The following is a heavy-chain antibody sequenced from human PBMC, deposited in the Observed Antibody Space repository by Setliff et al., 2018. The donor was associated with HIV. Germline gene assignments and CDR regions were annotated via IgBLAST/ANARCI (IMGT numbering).Heavy chain of an antibody. D-gene: IGHD5-12*01. V-gene: IGHV3-30*04. J-gene: IGHJ2*01. CDR2: MSYDGSDQ. CDR1: GFTFSTYA. CDR3: ARSGYSTSWNNWYFDL. Sequence: PGGSLRLSCAASGFTFSTYAMHWVRQAPGKGLEWVAVMSYDGSDQYHADSVQGRFTLSRDNSKSTLYLQMNSLRPEDTAVYYCARSGYSTSWNNWYFDLWGRGTLVTVSS.